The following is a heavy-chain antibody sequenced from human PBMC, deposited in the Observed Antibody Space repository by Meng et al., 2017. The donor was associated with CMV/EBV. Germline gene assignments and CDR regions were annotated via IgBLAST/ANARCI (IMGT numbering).Heavy chain of an antibody. CDR1: GFTFSSYS. J-gene: IGHJ6*02. D-gene: IGHD5-24*01. Sequence: GESLKISCAASGFTFSSYSMNWVRQAPGKGLEWVSSISSSSSYIYYADSVKGRFTISRDNAKNSLYLQMNSLRAEDTAVYYCARAASGGSERWDYYYYGMYVWGQGTTVTVSS. CDR2: ISSSSSYI. V-gene: IGHV3-21*01. CDR3: ARAASGGSERWDYYYYGMYV.